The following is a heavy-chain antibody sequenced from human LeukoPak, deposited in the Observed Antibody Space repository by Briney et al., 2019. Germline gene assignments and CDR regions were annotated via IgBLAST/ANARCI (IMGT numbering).Heavy chain of an antibody. CDR3: ARDVYTNGPNYFDY. J-gene: IGHJ4*02. CDR2: ISKSGSYI. D-gene: IGHD5-18*01. Sequence: GGSLRLSCEASGFTFRNYSINWVRQAPGKGLEWVSSISKSGSYIYYADSVKGRFTISRDNAKNSLHLQMNSLRAEDTAVYYCARDVYTNGPNYFDYWGQGTLVTVSS. CDR1: GFTFRNYS. V-gene: IGHV3-21*06.